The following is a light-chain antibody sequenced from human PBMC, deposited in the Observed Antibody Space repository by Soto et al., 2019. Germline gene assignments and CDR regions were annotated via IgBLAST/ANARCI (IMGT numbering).Light chain of an antibody. CDR1: QTISSW. Sequence: DIQMTQSPSTLSASVGDRVTITCRASQTISSWLAWYQQKPGKAPKLLIYDVSTLGSGVPSRFSGSGSGTDFTLTISSLQPDDFATYYCQQSNTFWTFGQGTTVEIK. CDR2: DVS. J-gene: IGKJ1*01. V-gene: IGKV1-5*01. CDR3: QQSNTFWT.